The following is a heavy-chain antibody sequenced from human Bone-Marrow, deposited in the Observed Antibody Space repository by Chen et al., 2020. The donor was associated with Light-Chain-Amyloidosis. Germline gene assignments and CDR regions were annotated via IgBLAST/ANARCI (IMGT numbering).Heavy chain of an antibody. CDR2: TKRDGRAT. D-gene: IGHD2-2*01. CDR3: TRGDCTRTSCFLDF. J-gene: IGHJ4*02. CDR1: GFTFNDYW. Sequence: EVQLVESGGGLVQPGGSLRLSCAASGFTFNDYWMHWVRQVPGKGLVWVERTKRDGRATNYADSVKDRFTVSRDNAKNTLYLQMKSLRAEDTAVYYCTRGDCTRTSCFLDFWGQGTLVTVSS. V-gene: IGHV3-74*01.